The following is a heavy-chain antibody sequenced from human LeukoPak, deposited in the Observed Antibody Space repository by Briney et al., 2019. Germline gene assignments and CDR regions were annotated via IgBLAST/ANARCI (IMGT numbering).Heavy chain of an antibody. V-gene: IGHV4-34*01. D-gene: IGHD3-10*01. J-gene: IGHJ3*02. Sequence: SETLSLTCAVYGGSFSGYYWSWIRQPPGKGLELIGEINHSGSTNYNPSLKSRVTISVDTSKNQFSLKLSSVTAADTAVYYCARDMSLLWFGELCAFDIWGQGTMVTVSS. CDR2: INHSGST. CDR1: GGSFSGYY. CDR3: ARDMSLLWFGELCAFDI.